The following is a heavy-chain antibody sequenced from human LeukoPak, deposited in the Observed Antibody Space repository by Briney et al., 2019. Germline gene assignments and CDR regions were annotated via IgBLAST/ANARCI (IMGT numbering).Heavy chain of an antibody. D-gene: IGHD3-22*01. CDR2: IWYGGSNK. J-gene: IGHJ4*02. Sequence: PGGSLRLSCAASGFTFSSYGMHWVRQAPGKGLEWVAVIWYGGSNKYYADSVKGRFTISRDNSKNTLYLQMNSLRAEDTAVYYCAKSLDSNTHSSGYYAFDYWGQGTLVTVSS. V-gene: IGHV3-30*02. CDR3: AKSLDSNTHSSGYYAFDY. CDR1: GFTFSSYG.